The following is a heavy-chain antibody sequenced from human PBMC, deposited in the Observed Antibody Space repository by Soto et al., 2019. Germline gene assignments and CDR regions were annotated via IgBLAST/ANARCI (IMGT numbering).Heavy chain of an antibody. Sequence: GGSLRLSCAASGFTFSSYGMHWVRQAPGKGLEWVAVISYDGSKKYYADSVKGRFTISRDNSKNTLYLKMNSLRAEDTAVYYCANNHGDFWSGYYLGYWGQGTLVTVSS. J-gene: IGHJ4*02. V-gene: IGHV3-30*18. D-gene: IGHD3-3*01. CDR1: GFTFSSYG. CDR3: ANNHGDFWSGYYLGY. CDR2: ISYDGSKK.